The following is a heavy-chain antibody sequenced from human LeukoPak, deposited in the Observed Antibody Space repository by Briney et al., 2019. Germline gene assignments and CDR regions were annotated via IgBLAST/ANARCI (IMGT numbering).Heavy chain of an antibody. CDR2: VSYSGST. Sequence: SETLSLTCTVSLGSISSYYWSWIRQAPGKGLEWFGYVSYSGSTNYNPSLKSRVTISVDTSKNQFSLRLSSVTAADTAVYYCARGSSYGDYVGALDIWGQGTMVTVSS. D-gene: IGHD4-17*01. J-gene: IGHJ3*02. V-gene: IGHV4-59*01. CDR3: ARGSSYGDYVGALDI. CDR1: LGSISSYY.